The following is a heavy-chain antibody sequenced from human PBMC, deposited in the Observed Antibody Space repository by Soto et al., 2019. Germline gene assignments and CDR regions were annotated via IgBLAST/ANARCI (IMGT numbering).Heavy chain of an antibody. V-gene: IGHV3-23*01. CDR2: ISGSGGST. CDR3: AKALSSAGLDYYYYGMDV. CDR1: GFTFSSYA. Sequence: PGGSLRLSCAASGFTFSSYAMSWVRQAPGKGLEWVSAISGSGGSTYYADSVKGRFTISRDNSKNTLYLQMNSLRAEDTAVYYCAKALSSAGLDYYYYGMDVWGQGPTVTVYS. J-gene: IGHJ6*02. D-gene: IGHD2-15*01.